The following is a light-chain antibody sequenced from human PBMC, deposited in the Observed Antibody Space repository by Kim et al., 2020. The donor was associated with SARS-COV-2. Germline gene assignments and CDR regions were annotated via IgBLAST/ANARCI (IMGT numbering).Light chain of an antibody. Sequence: ASVGDRVTITCRASQDISSSFAWYQQKPGKAPNLLIYDASTFQSGVPSRFSGSGSGTEFALTISSLQPEDFATYYCQQLNYNPLTFGGGTKVDIK. J-gene: IGKJ4*01. V-gene: IGKV1-9*01. CDR3: QQLNYNPLT. CDR2: DAS. CDR1: QDISSS.